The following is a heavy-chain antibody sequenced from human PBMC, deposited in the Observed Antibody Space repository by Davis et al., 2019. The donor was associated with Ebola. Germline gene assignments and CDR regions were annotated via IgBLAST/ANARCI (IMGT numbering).Heavy chain of an antibody. CDR2: VSHTGST. Sequence: MPSETLSLTCAVSGGSFSGYYWTWIRQFPGRGLETIGQVSHTGSTNYNPSLKSRVTISVDTSKNQFSLKLSSVTAADTAVYFCARVGLAGTTIDIWGQGTMVTVSS. D-gene: IGHD1-7*01. J-gene: IGHJ3*02. CDR1: GGSFSGYY. V-gene: IGHV4-34*01. CDR3: ARVGLAGTTIDI.